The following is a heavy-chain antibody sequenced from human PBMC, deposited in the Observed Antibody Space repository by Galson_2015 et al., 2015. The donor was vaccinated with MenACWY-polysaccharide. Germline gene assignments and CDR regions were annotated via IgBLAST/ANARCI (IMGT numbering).Heavy chain of an antibody. CDR3: VGDRGAPSSHWFDP. V-gene: IGHV3-53*01. CDR2: IYSGGST. CDR1: GFTVSGNY. Sequence: SLRLSCAASGFTVSGNYMAWVRQAPGKGLEWVSVIYSGGSTYYADSVKGRFTISRDNSKNTQYLQMNSLRAEDTAVYYCVGDRGAPSSHWFDPWGQGTLVTVSS. D-gene: IGHD3-10*01. J-gene: IGHJ5*02.